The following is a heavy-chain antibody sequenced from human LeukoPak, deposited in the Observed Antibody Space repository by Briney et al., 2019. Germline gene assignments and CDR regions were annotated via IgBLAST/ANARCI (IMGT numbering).Heavy chain of an antibody. Sequence: GSSVKVSCKASGGTFSSYAISWVQQAPGQGLEWMGGIIPIFGTANYAQKFQGRVTITTDESTSTAYMELSSLRSEDTAVYYCARDLIAAAGTRGNFWFDPWGQGTLVTVSS. CDR1: GGTFSSYA. J-gene: IGHJ5*02. V-gene: IGHV1-69*05. CDR2: IIPIFGTA. D-gene: IGHD6-13*01. CDR3: ARDLIAAAGTRGNFWFDP.